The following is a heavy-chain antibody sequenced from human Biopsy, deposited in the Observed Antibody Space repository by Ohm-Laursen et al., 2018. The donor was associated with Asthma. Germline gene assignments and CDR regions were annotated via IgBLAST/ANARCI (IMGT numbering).Heavy chain of an antibody. CDR1: GYILTDLS. Sequence: GASVKVSCKTSGYILTDLSMHWVRQAPGQGLEWMGGHDHEEGGTVNARRFQGRVTMTEDTSTDTAYMELSSLSPDDTAVYYCAPDFPKDYVRYNFQFWGQGTLVTVSS. CDR3: APDFPKDYVRYNFQF. D-gene: IGHD4-17*01. CDR2: HDHEEGGT. J-gene: IGHJ4*02. V-gene: IGHV1-24*01.